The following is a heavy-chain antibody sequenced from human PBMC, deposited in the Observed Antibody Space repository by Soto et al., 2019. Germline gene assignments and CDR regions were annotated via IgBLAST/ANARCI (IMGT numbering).Heavy chain of an antibody. CDR2: INHSGST. CDR3: ARVQVAAAYLKAKYHYYGMDV. Sequence: PSETLSLTCAVYGGSFSGYYWSWIRQPPGKGLEWIGEINHSGSTNYNPSLKGRVTISVDTSKNQFSLKLSSVTAADTAVYYCARVQVAAAYLKAKYHYYGMDVWGPGTTVTVS. CDR1: GGSFSGYY. D-gene: IGHD6-13*01. J-gene: IGHJ6*02. V-gene: IGHV4-34*01.